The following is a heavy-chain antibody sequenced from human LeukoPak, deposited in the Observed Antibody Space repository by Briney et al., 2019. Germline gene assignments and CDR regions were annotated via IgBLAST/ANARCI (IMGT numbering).Heavy chain of an antibody. D-gene: IGHD3-22*01. V-gene: IGHV4-39*07. CDR1: GGSTSSSSYY. J-gene: IGHJ4*02. CDR2: IYYSGST. CDR3: ARGGYYYDSSGYYPLRQYYFDY. Sequence: PSETLSLTCTVSGGSTSSSSYYWGWIRQPPGKGLEWIGSIYYSGSTYYNPSLKSRVTISVDTSKNQFSLKLSSVTAADTAVYYCARGGYYYDSSGYYPLRQYYFDYWGQGTLVTVSS.